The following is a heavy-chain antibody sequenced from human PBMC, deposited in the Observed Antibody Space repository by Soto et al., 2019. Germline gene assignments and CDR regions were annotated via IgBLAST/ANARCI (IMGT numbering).Heavy chain of an antibody. Sequence: RLSGTASGLSVRGNYMSWVPQAPGEGLDWVSVIYSGGSTYYADSVKGRFTISRDNSKNTLYLQMNSLRAEDTAVYYCARDLYCSGGSCYPAGYYGMDVWGQGTTVTVSS. CDR1: GLSVRGNY. CDR3: ARDLYCSGGSCYPAGYYGMDV. J-gene: IGHJ6*02. V-gene: IGHV3-53*01. D-gene: IGHD2-15*01. CDR2: IYSGGST.